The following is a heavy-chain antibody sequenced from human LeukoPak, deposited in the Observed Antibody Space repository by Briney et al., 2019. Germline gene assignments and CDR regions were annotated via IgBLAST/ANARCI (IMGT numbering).Heavy chain of an antibody. CDR2: ISAYNGNT. J-gene: IGHJ5*02. CDR1: GYTFTSYG. CDR3: ARDDGSSWYTDSFDP. Sequence: GPVKVSCKASGYTFTSYGISWVRPAPGQGLGWMGWISAYNGNTNYAQKLPGRVTMTTDTSTSTAYMEVRSLRSDDTAVYYCARDDGSSWYTDSFDPWGQGTLVIVSS. D-gene: IGHD6-13*01. V-gene: IGHV1-18*04.